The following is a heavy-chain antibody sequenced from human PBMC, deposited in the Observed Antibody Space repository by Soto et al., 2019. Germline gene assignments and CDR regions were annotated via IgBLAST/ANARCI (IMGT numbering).Heavy chain of an antibody. D-gene: IGHD2-8*01. J-gene: IGHJ6*02. V-gene: IGHV3-15*07. CDR3: TTRWVPLGVWQPIRPFYYSGMDV. CDR1: GFTFSNAW. Sequence: EVQLVESGGGLVKPGGSLRLSCAASGFTFSNAWMNWVRQAPGKGLEWAGQIKSKTDGGSTDYGAPVKDRFTISRDDSQNSLYLQMNSLKTEHTAVYYCTTRWVPLGVWQPIRPFYYSGMDVWGQGTKVTVSS. CDR2: IKSKTDGGST.